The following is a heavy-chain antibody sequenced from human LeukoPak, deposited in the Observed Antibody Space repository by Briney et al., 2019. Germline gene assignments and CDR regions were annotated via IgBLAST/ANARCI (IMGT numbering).Heavy chain of an antibody. Sequence: SETLSLTCAVYGGSFSGYYWGWIRQPPGKGLEWIGSIYSSGSTYYNASLQSRVTISIETSKNQISLRLNSVTATDTAIYYCAKSGGYGLIDYWGQGTLVTVSS. J-gene: IGHJ4*02. V-gene: IGHV4-34*01. D-gene: IGHD1-26*01. CDR2: IYSSGST. CDR1: GGSFSGYY. CDR3: AKSGGYGLIDY.